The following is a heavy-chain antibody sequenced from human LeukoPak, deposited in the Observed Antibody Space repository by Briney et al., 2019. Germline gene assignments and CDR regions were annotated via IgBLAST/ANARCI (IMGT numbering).Heavy chain of an antibody. CDR1: GGSMTGYS. Sequence: SETLSLTCTVSGGSMTGYSWAWIRPPPGKRLEWIGYVHSSGGTKYSPSLKSRVTVSIDMSKNQFSLNLRSVTAADSATYYCTKLLDCGDDCYDRPHWFDPWGQGSLVTVSS. D-gene: IGHD2-21*02. V-gene: IGHV4-59*08. CDR3: TKLLDCGDDCYDRPHWFDP. CDR2: VHSSGGT. J-gene: IGHJ5*02.